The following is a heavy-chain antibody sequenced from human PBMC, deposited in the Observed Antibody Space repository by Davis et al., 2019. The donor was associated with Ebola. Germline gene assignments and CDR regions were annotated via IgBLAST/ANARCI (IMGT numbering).Heavy chain of an antibody. Sequence: ASVKVSCKASGYTFTSYAMHWVRQAPGQGLEWMGGIIPIFGTANYAQKFQGRVTITRDTSASTAYMELSSLRSEDTAVYYCASQVGPWGQGTTVTVSS. V-gene: IGHV1-3*01. J-gene: IGHJ6*02. CDR2: IIPIFGTA. CDR1: GYTFTSYA. CDR3: ASQVGP.